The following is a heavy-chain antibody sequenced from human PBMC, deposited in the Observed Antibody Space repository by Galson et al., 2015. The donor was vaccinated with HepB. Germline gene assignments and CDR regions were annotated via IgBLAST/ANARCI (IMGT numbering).Heavy chain of an antibody. Sequence: SVKVSCKASGGTFSSYAISWVRQAPGQGLEWMGRIIPILGIANYAQKFQGRVTITADKSTSTAYMELSSLRSEDTAVYYCARELRLHGHRVGGGGLDYWGQGTLVTVSS. V-gene: IGHV1-69*04. CDR1: GGTFSSYA. J-gene: IGHJ4*02. CDR2: IIPILGIA. D-gene: IGHD4-11*01. CDR3: ARELRLHGHRVGGGGLDY.